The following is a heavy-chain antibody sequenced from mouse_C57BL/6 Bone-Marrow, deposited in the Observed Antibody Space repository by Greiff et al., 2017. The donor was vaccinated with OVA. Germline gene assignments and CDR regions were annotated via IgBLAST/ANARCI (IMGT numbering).Heavy chain of an antibody. V-gene: IGHV1-82*01. Sequence: QVQLKESGPELVKPGASVKISCKASGYAFSSSWMNWVKQRPGKGLEWIGRIYPGDGDTNYNGKFKGKATLTADKSSSTAYMQLSSLTSEDSAVYFCARCYYGSSYGLDVWGTGTTVTVSS. CDR3: ARCYYGSSYGLDV. J-gene: IGHJ1*03. CDR2: IYPGDGDT. CDR1: GYAFSSSW. D-gene: IGHD1-1*01.